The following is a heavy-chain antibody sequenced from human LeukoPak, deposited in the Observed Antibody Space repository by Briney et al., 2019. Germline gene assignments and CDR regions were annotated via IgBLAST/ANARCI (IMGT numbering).Heavy chain of an antibody. V-gene: IGHV4-30-2*01. J-gene: IGHJ5*02. CDR3: ASWGKGAIS. D-gene: IGHD3-16*01. CDR1: GGSISSGGYY. Sequence: SETLSLTCTVSGGSISSGGYYWSWLRQPPGKGLEWIGYIYHSGSTYYNPSLKSRVTISVDRSKNQFSLKLSSVTAADTAVYYCASWGKGAISWGQGTLVTVSS. CDR2: IYHSGST.